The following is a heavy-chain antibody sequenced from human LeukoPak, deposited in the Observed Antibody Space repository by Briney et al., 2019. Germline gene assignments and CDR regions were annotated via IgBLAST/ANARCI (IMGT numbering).Heavy chain of an antibody. CDR2: INAGNGNT. CDR3: ARDRRDILTGYSRYYFDY. CDR1: GYTFTSYA. J-gene: IGHJ4*02. D-gene: IGHD3-9*01. Sequence: ASVKVSCKASGYTFTSYAMHWVRQAPGQRLEWMGWINAGNGNTKYSQKFQGRVTITRDTSASTAYMELSSLRSEDTAVSYCARDRRDILTGYSRYYFDYWGQGTLVTVSS. V-gene: IGHV1-3*01.